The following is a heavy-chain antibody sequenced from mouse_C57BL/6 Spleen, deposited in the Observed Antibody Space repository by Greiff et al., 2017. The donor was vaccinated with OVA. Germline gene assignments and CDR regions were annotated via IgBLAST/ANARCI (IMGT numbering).Heavy chain of an antibody. CDR3: ARLVRDAMDY. D-gene: IGHD2-2*01. Sequence: QVQLQQPGAELVKPGASVKLSCKASGYTFTSYWMHWVKQRPGQGLEWIGMIHPNSGSTNYNEKFKSKATLTVDKSASTAYMQLSSLTSEDSAVYYCARLVRDAMDYWGQGTSVTVSS. J-gene: IGHJ4*01. CDR1: GYTFTSYW. V-gene: IGHV1-64*01. CDR2: IHPNSGST.